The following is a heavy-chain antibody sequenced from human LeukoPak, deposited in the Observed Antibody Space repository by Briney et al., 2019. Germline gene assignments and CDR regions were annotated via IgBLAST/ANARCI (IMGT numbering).Heavy chain of an antibody. V-gene: IGHV4-38-2*02. J-gene: IGHJ4*02. CDR2: IYHSGST. CDR3: ARLGGSGSEAY. CDR1: GYSISSGYY. D-gene: IGHD3-10*01. Sequence: SETLSLTCTVSGYSISSGYYWGWIRQPPGKGLEWIGSIYHSGSTYYNPSLKSRVTISVDTSKNQFSLKLSSVTAADTAVYYCARLGGSGSEAYWGQGTLVTVSS.